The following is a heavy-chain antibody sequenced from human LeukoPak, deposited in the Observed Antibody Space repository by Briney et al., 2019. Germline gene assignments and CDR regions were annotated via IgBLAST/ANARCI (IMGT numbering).Heavy chain of an antibody. CDR3: ARDLVTMIVVVIRERNPLDY. Sequence: ASVKVSCKASGYTFTSYGISWVRQAPGQGLEWMGWISAYNGNTNYAQKLQGRVTMTTDTSTSTAYMELRSLRSDDTAVYYCARDLVTMIVVVIRERNPLDYWGQGTLVTVSS. CDR1: GYTFTSYG. CDR2: ISAYNGNT. J-gene: IGHJ4*02. V-gene: IGHV1-18*01. D-gene: IGHD3-22*01.